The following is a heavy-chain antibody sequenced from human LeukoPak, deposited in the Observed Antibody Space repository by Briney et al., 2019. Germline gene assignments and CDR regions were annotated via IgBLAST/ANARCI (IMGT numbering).Heavy chain of an antibody. CDR1: GFTFSSYG. Sequence: GGSLRLSCAASGFTFSSYGMHWVRQAPGKGLEWVAVISYDGSNKYYADSVKGRFTISRDNSKNTLYLQMNSLRAEDTAVYYCAKWGDYYDSNTEGWFDPWGQGTLVTVSS. D-gene: IGHD3-22*01. CDR3: AKWGDYYDSNTEGWFDP. CDR2: ISYDGSNK. J-gene: IGHJ5*02. V-gene: IGHV3-30*18.